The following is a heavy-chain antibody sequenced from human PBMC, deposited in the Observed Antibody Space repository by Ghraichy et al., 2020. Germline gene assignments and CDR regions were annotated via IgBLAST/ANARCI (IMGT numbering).Heavy chain of an antibody. D-gene: IGHD5-18*01. Sequence: SDTLSLTCTVYGGSFSGYYWSWIRQPPGRGLEWIAEINHSGSTNYNPSLKSRVTISVDTSKNQFFLKLSSVTAADTAVYYYARGQRLRYNYLYYYGMDVWGQGTTVTVSS. CDR1: GGSFSGYY. CDR2: INHSGST. J-gene: IGHJ6*02. V-gene: IGHV4-34*01. CDR3: ARGQRLRYNYLYYYGMDV.